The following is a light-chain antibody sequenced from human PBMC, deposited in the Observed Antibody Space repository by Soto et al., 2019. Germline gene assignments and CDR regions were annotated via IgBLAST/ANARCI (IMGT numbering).Light chain of an antibody. V-gene: IGLV1-40*01. Sequence: QSVLTQPPSVSGAPGQRVTISCTGSSSNIGAGYDVHWYQQLPGTAPKLLIYGNSNRPSGVPDRFSGSKSGTYAALAITGLQADDEADYYCQSYDSSRSSLVFGGGTKLTVL. CDR1: SSNIGAGYD. CDR3: QSYDSSRSSLV. J-gene: IGLJ3*02. CDR2: GNS.